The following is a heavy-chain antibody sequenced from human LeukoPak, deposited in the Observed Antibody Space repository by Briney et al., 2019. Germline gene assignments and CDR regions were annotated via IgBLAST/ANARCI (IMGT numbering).Heavy chain of an antibody. V-gene: IGHV4-34*01. Sequence: PSETPSLTCAVYGGSFSGYYWSWIRQPPGEGLEWIGEVNHSGSTNYNPSLKSRVTISVDTSKNQFSLKLSSVTAADTAVYYCARGRGSPYHFDYWGQGTLVTVSS. CDR1: GGSFSGYY. J-gene: IGHJ4*02. D-gene: IGHD3-16*01. CDR2: VNHSGST. CDR3: ARGRGSPYHFDY.